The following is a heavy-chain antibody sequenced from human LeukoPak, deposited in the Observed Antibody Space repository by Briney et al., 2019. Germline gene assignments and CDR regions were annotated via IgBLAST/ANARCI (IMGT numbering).Heavy chain of an antibody. CDR3: ARLMGYSDYPFDY. D-gene: IGHD4-11*01. V-gene: IGHV1-18*01. Sequence: ASVTVTCMATGYTFTTYGISGVRQAGSQGVEGMGWIRPDNGNIIYARKVQGRVTMTTDTSTSTAYMELGGLRSDDTALYYCARLMGYSDYPFDYWGQGTLVTVSS. J-gene: IGHJ4*02. CDR2: IRPDNGNI. CDR1: GYTFTTYG.